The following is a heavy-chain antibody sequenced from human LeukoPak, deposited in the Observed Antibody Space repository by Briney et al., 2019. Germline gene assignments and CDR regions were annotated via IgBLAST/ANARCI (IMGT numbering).Heavy chain of an antibody. Sequence: GGSLRLSCAASGFTFSDYYMSWIRQAPGKGLEWVSYISSGSGYTNYADSVKGRFTISRDNAKNSLYLQMNTLRVEDTAVYYYASGDASVAGTFDYWGQGTLVTVSS. D-gene: IGHD6-19*01. J-gene: IGHJ4*02. CDR3: ASGDASVAGTFDY. CDR2: ISSGSGYT. CDR1: GFTFSDYY. V-gene: IGHV3-11*06.